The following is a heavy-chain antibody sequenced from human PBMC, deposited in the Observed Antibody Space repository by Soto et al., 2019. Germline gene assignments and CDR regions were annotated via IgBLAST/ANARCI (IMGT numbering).Heavy chain of an antibody. CDR1: GFTFDDYA. V-gene: IGHV3-9*01. D-gene: IGHD3-9*01. CDR3: AKDNYDILTGYQDY. CDR2: ISWNSGSI. Sequence: GGSLKLSCAASGFTFDDYAMHWVRQAPGKGLEWVSGISWNSGSIGYADSVKGRFTISRDNAKNSLYLQMNSLRAEDTALYYCAKDNYDILTGYQDYWGQGTLVTVSS. J-gene: IGHJ4*02.